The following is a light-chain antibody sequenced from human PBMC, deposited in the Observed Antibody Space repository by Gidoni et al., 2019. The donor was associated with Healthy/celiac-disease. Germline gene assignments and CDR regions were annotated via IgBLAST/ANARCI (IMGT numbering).Light chain of an antibody. Sequence: EIVLTQSPGTLSFSPGERASLSYRASQSGSSSYLTWYQQKPGQAPRLLIYGASSRATGIPDRFSGSGSGTDFTLTISRLEPEDFAVYYCQQYGSSPWTFGQGTKVEIK. CDR2: GAS. CDR3: QQYGSSPWT. CDR1: QSGSSSY. J-gene: IGKJ1*01. V-gene: IGKV3-20*01.